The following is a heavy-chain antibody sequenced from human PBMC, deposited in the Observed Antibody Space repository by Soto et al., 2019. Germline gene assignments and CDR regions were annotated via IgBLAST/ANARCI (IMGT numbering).Heavy chain of an antibody. J-gene: IGHJ4*02. Sequence: EVQLLESGGGLVQPGGSLRLSCAASGFTFSIYAMHWVRQAPGKGLEWVSALSASGSSTYYADSVKGRFTISRDNSKNPLYLQMDSLGAEDTAVYHCAKAGTPSYFDYWGQGTLVTVSS. CDR2: LSASGSST. D-gene: IGHD1-1*01. CDR1: GFTFSIYA. V-gene: IGHV3-23*01. CDR3: AKAGTPSYFDY.